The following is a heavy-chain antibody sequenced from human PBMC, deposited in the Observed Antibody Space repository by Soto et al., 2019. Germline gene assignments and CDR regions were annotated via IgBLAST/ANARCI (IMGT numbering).Heavy chain of an antibody. V-gene: IGHV3-23*01. Sequence: PGGSLRLSCAVSGFTFSSYAMTWVRQAPGEGLEWVSGISGSGHSTYHADSVKGRFTISRNNSNNTLYLQMNSLRAEDTAVYYCAKDKCDILTGYSIPNWFDPWGQGTLVTVSS. CDR1: GFTFSSYA. CDR3: AKDKCDILTGYSIPNWFDP. J-gene: IGHJ5*02. D-gene: IGHD3-9*01. CDR2: ISGSGHST.